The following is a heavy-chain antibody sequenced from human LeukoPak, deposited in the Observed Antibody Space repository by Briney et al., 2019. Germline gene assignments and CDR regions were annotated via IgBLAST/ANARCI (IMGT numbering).Heavy chain of an antibody. Sequence: GGSLRLSCAASGFTFSSYAMSWVRQAPGKGLEWVSAISGSGGSTYYADSVEGRFTISRDNSKNTLYLQMNSLRAEDTAVYYCAKDHGTGDIVVVPAARWGQGTLVTVSS. D-gene: IGHD2-2*01. CDR3: AKDHGTGDIVVVPAAR. V-gene: IGHV3-23*01. CDR1: GFTFSSYA. J-gene: IGHJ4*02. CDR2: ISGSGGST.